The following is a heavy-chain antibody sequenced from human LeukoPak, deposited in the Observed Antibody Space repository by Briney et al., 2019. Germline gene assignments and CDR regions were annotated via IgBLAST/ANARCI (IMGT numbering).Heavy chain of an antibody. Sequence: PSETLSLTCTVSGGSISSYYWSWIRQPPGKGLEWIGYIYYSGSTNYNPSLKSRVTISVDTSKNQFSLKLSSVTAADTAVYYCARGVSYYDSSGYFNEYFQHWGQGTLVTVSS. CDR3: ARGVSYYDSSGYFNEYFQH. CDR2: IYYSGST. J-gene: IGHJ1*01. V-gene: IGHV4-59*08. D-gene: IGHD3-22*01. CDR1: GGSISSYY.